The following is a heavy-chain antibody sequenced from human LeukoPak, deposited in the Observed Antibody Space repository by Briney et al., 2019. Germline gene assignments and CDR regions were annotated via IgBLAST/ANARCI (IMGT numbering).Heavy chain of an antibody. V-gene: IGHV4-59*01. J-gene: IGHJ2*01. CDR2: THYSGST. CDR1: GGSISSYY. CDR3: ARAYGDYVGSYWYFDF. Sequence: SETLSLTCTVSGGSISSYYWNWIRQPPGKGLEWIGYTHYSGSTNYNPSLKSRVTISVDTSKNQFSLKLSSVTAADTAVYYCARAYGDYVGSYWYFDFWGRGTLVSVSS. D-gene: IGHD4-17*01.